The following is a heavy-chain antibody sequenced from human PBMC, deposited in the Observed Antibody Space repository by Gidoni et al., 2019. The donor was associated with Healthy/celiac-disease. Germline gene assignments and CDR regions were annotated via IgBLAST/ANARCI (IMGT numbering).Heavy chain of an antibody. CDR2: INHSGST. V-gene: IGHV4-34*01. J-gene: IGHJ6*02. D-gene: IGHD6-6*01. Sequence: QVQLQQWGAGLLKPSEPLSLTCAVYGWSFSGYYWSWIRQPPGKGLEWIGEINHSGSTNYNPSLKSRVTISVDTSKNQFSLKLSSVTAADTGVYYCARGGVGIAARPYYYYYGMDVWGQGTTVTVSS. CDR3: ARGGVGIAARPYYYYYGMDV. CDR1: GWSFSGYY.